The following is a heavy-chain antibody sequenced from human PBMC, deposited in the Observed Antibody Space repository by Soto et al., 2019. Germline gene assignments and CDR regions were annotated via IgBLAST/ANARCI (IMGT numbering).Heavy chain of an antibody. CDR3: ARKYCSGGTCGVDP. Sequence: QVQLVQSGAEVKRPGASVKVSCKASGYSFTRYYMHWVRQAPGQGLEWMAIINPSYGGTTYAQKFQGRVTMTRDTFTSTVYMELSSLRSEDTAVYYCARKYCSGGTCGVDPWGQGTLVTVSS. D-gene: IGHD2-15*01. V-gene: IGHV1-46*01. CDR1: GYSFTRYY. CDR2: INPSYGGT. J-gene: IGHJ5*02.